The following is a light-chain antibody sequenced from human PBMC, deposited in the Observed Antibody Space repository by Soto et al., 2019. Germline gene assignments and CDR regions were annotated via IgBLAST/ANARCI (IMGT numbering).Light chain of an antibody. V-gene: IGLV2-8*01. CDR3: SSYAGSNNFV. J-gene: IGLJ1*01. Sequence: QSALTQPPSASGFPGQSVTISCTGTSSDVGYYDDVSWYQQHPGKAPKLVSYEVTKRPSGVPDRVSASKSGNTASLTVSGLRAEDEADYFCSSYAGSNNFVFGSGTKVTVL. CDR1: SSDVGYYDD. CDR2: EVT.